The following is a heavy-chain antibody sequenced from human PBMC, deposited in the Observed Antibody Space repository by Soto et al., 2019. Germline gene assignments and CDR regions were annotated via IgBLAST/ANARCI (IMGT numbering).Heavy chain of an antibody. CDR1: GGTFSSYA. CDR3: ATCNMTTVMWDDY. D-gene: IGHD4-4*01. J-gene: IGHJ4*02. V-gene: IGHV1-69*13. Sequence: SVKVSCKASGGTFSSYAISWVRQAPGQGPEWMGGIIPIFGTANYAQKFQGRVTITADESTSTAYMELSSLRSEDTAVYYCATCNMTTVMWDDYWGQGTLVTVSS. CDR2: IIPIFGTA.